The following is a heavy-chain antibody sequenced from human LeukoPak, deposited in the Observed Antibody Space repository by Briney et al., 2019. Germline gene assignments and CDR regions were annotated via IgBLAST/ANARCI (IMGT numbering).Heavy chain of an antibody. CDR3: ARETYSGSGSYYSEPDDY. V-gene: IGHV3-21*01. CDR2: ISSSSSYI. CDR1: GFTFSSYS. D-gene: IGHD3-10*01. Sequence: GGSLRLSCAASGFTFSSYSMNWVRQAPGKGLEWVSSISSSSSYIYYADSVKGRFTISRDNAKNSLYLQMNSLRVEDTAVYYCARETYSGSGSYYSEPDDYWGQGTLVTVSS. J-gene: IGHJ4*02.